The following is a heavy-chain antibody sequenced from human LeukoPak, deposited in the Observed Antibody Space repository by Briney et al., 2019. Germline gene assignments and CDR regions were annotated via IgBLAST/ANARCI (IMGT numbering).Heavy chain of an antibody. CDR1: GFTFSSYW. J-gene: IGHJ4*02. D-gene: IGHD1-26*01. Sequence: GGSLRLSCAASGFTFSSYWMAWVRQAPGKGPEWVANIKHDGSEKNYVDSVKGRFIISRDNGKNSLHLEMNSLRGEDTAVYYCVRDVKGDLDYWGQGTLVTVSS. V-gene: IGHV3-7*01. CDR2: IKHDGSEK. CDR3: VRDVKGDLDY.